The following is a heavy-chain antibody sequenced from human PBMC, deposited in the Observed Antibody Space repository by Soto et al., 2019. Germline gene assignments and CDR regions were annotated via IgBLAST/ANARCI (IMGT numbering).Heavy chain of an antibody. CDR3: AHRPCDMLTGRRCLLDG. J-gene: IGHJ4*02. CDR2: IYWDDDK. CDR1: GFSLSTSGVG. Sequence: QITLKESGPTLVKPTQTLTLTCTFSGFSLSTSGVGVGWIRQPPGKALEWLALIYWDDDKLHSPSLKSRLTITKDIAENDVDPTMNTTNPVDTAAYVCAHRPCDMLTGRRCLLDGWGQGTLVTVSA. V-gene: IGHV2-5*02. D-gene: IGHD3-9*01.